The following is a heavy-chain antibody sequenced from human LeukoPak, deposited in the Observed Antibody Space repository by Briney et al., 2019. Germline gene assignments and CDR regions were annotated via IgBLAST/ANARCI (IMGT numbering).Heavy chain of an antibody. D-gene: IGHD1-1*01. CDR2: ISWNSGSI. Sequence: PGGSLRLSCAASGFTFDDYAMHWVRQAPGKGLEWVSGISWNSGSIGYADSVKGRFTISRDNAKNSLYLQMNSLRAEDTALYYCAKNYGIRWNDYYFDYWGQGTLVTVSS. V-gene: IGHV3-9*01. J-gene: IGHJ4*02. CDR1: GFTFDDYA. CDR3: AKNYGIRWNDYYFDY.